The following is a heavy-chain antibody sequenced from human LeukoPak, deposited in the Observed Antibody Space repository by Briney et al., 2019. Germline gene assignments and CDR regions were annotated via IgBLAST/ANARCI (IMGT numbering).Heavy chain of an antibody. CDR1: GGSFSGYY. J-gene: IGHJ6*02. CDR3: ARRPAAIRRSPRSDHSYYYYYYGMDV. V-gene: IGHV4-34*01. Sequence: SETLSITCAVYGGSFSGYYWSWIRQPPGKGLEWIGEINHSGSTNYNPSLKSRVTISVDTSKNQFSLKLSSVTAADTAVYYCARRPAAIRRSPRSDHSYYYYYYGMDVWGQGTTVTVSS. D-gene: IGHD2-2*02. CDR2: INHSGST.